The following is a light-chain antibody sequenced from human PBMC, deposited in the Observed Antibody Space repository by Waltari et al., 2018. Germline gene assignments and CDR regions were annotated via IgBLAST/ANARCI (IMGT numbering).Light chain of an antibody. Sequence: QAVVTQEPSLTVSPGGTVTPTCGSSSGPVTSSNYPYWLQQRPGQAPRTLLYDSFMKHSWTPPRFSGALLGGKAALTRSGGQAEDEADYYCWLAYSGGVVVYGGGTKLAVL. J-gene: IGLJ2*01. CDR3: WLAYSGGVVV. V-gene: IGLV7-46*01. CDR2: DSF. CDR1: SGPVTSSNY.